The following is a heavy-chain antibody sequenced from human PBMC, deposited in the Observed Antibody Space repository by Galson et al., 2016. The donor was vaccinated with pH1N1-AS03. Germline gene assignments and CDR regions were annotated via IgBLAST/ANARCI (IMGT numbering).Heavy chain of an antibody. J-gene: IGHJ6*02. CDR3: ARLRSYGSGSNYFYGMDV. CDR1: GYNFTSHW. D-gene: IGHD3-10*01. V-gene: IGHV5-10-1*01. Sequence: QSGAEVKKPGESLRVSCKGSGYNFTSHWINWVRQMPGKGLEWMGRIDPSDSYTRYSPSFQGHVTISTDKSISTVYLQWSSRKASDTAMYYCARLRSYGSGSNYFYGMDVWGQGTTVTVSS. CDR2: IDPSDSYT.